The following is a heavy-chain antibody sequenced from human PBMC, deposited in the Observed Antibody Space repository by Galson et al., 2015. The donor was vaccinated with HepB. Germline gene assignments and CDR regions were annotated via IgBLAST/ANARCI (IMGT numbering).Heavy chain of an antibody. CDR3: ARGEVTWVMYWYFDL. CDR2: IWSDGSNQ. Sequence: SLRLSCAASGFTFSNYGMHWVRQAPGKGLEWVAVIWSDGSNQFYADSVKGRFTVSRDNSKNTLSLQMNSLRADDTAVYYCARGEVTWVMYWYFDLWGRGTLVTVSS. J-gene: IGHJ2*01. D-gene: IGHD3-3*01. CDR1: GFTFSNYG. V-gene: IGHV3-33*01.